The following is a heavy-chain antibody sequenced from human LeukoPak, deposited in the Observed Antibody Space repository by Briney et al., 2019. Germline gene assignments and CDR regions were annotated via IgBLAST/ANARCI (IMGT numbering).Heavy chain of an antibody. V-gene: IGHV4-34*01. J-gene: IGHJ6*03. Sequence: SETLSLTCAVYGGSFSGYYWSWIRQPPGKGLEWIGEINHSGSTNYNPSLKSRVTISVDTSKNQFSLKLSSVTAADTAVYYCASLVPAAMKDYYYYYMDVWGKGTTSPSP. CDR3: ASLVPAAMKDYYYYYMDV. D-gene: IGHD2-2*01. CDR1: GGSFSGYY. CDR2: INHSGST.